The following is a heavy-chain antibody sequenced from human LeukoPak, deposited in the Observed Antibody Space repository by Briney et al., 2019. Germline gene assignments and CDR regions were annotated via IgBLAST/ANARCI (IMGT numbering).Heavy chain of an antibody. J-gene: IGHJ5*02. CDR3: ARDGTKYQPFLFDP. Sequence: PGGSLRLSCAASGFTFNSYWMYWVRQAPGKGLVWVSRINDDGGGTTYADSVKGRFTISRDNAENTLYLQMNSLRAEDTAVYYCARDGTKYQPFLFDPWGQGTLVTVSS. V-gene: IGHV3-74*01. D-gene: IGHD2-2*01. CDR1: GFTFNSYW. CDR2: INDDGGGT.